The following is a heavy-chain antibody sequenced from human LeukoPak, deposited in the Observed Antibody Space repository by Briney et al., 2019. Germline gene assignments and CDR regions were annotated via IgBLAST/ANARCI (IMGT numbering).Heavy chain of an antibody. J-gene: IGHJ6*02. CDR2: INPNSGGT. CDR3: ARMARYCSSTSCSHVYYYYGMDV. CDR1: GYTFTGYY. Sequence: EASVKVSCKASGYTFTGYYMHWVRQAPGQGLEWMGWINPNSGGTNYAQKFQGRVTMTRDTSISTAYMELSRLRSDDTAVYYCARMARYCSSTSCSHVYYYYGMDVWGQGTTVTVSS. V-gene: IGHV1-2*02. D-gene: IGHD2-2*01.